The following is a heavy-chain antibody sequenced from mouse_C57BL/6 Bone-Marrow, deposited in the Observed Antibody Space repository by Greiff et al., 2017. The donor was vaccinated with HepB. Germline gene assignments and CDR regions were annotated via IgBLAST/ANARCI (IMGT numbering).Heavy chain of an antibody. V-gene: IGHV5-9-1*02. CDR1: GFIFSSYA. D-gene: IGHD1-1*01. J-gene: IGHJ3*01. CDR2: ISSGGDYS. Sequence: EVKLVESGEGLVKPGGSLKPSCAASGFIFSSYAMSWVRQTPEKRLEWVAYISSGGDYSYYADTVKGRFTISRDNARNTLYLQMSSLKSEDTAMYYCTRGLYYGSSAWFAYWGQGTLVTVSA. CDR3: TRGLYYGSSAWFAY.